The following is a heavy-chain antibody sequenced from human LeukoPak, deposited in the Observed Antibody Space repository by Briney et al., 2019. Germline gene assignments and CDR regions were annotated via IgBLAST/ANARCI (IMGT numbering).Heavy chain of an antibody. D-gene: IGHD6-13*01. V-gene: IGHV4-61*01. CDR3: AREYSAFDY. CDR2: IYYHGSA. J-gene: IGHJ4*02. CDR1: GDPISGYSNYK. Sequence: PSETLSLTCTVSGDPISGYSNYKWSWIRQPPGKGLEWIGYIYYHGSANYNPSLKSRVTFSVDTSKNQFSLKLTSVTAADTAVYYCAREYSAFDYWGQGTLVTASS.